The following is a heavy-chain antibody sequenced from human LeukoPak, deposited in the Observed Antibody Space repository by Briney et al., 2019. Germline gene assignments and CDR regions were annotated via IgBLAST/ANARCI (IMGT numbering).Heavy chain of an antibody. V-gene: IGHV3-74*01. CDR2: INSDGFST. J-gene: IGHJ6*02. Sequence: GGSLRLSCAASGFTFSSYWMYWVRQTPGKGLVWVSRINSDGFSTRCADSVKGRFTISRDNTKNTLYLQMDRLRADDTAVFYCARDGQDYGLDVWGQGTTVTVSS. CDR3: ARDGQDYGLDV. CDR1: GFTFSSYW.